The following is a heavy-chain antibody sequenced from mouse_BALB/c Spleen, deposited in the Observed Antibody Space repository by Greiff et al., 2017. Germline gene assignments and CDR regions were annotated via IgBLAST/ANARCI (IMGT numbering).Heavy chain of an antibody. D-gene: IGHD2-4*01. J-gene: IGHJ4*01. CDR1: GFTFSSYA. V-gene: IGHV5-9-3*01. Sequence: EVKLMESGGGLVKPGGSLKLSCAASGFTFSSYAMSWVRQTPEKRLEWVATISSGGSYTYYPDSVKGRFTISRDNAKNTLYLQMSSLRSEDTAMYYCARDGLRQDYYAMDYWGQGTSVTVSS. CDR3: ARDGLRQDYYAMDY. CDR2: ISSGGSYT.